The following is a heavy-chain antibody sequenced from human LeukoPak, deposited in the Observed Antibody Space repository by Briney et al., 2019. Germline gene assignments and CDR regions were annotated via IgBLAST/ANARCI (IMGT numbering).Heavy chain of an antibody. Sequence: GESLKISCKGSGYSFTSYWIGWVRQMPGKGLEWMGIIYPGDSDTRYSPSFQGQVTISADKSISTAYLQWSSLKASDTAMYYCARQIIAEAGTGATDYWGQGTLVTVSS. CDR1: GYSFTSYW. D-gene: IGHD6-19*01. CDR3: ARQIIAEAGTGATDY. CDR2: IYPGDSDT. V-gene: IGHV5-51*01. J-gene: IGHJ4*02.